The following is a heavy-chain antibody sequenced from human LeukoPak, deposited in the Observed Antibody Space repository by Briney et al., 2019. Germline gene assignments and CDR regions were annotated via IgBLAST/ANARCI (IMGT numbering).Heavy chain of an antibody. CDR3: ARGLKWELLRGYYMDV. V-gene: IGHV1-8*03. D-gene: IGHD1-26*01. J-gene: IGHJ6*03. Sequence: ASVKVSCKASGYTFTSYDINWVRQATGQGLEWMGWMNPNSGNTGYAQKFQGRVTITRNTSISTAYVELSSLRSEDTAVYYCARGLKWELLRGYYMDVWGKGTTVTVSS. CDR1: GYTFTSYD. CDR2: MNPNSGNT.